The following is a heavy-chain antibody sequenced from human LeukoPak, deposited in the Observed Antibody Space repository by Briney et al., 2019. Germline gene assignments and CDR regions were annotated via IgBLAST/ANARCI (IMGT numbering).Heavy chain of an antibody. CDR1: GFSFNNYW. V-gene: IGHV3-7*05. CDR3: ARDYDFWSGYLDY. D-gene: IGHD3-3*01. Sequence: GGSLRLSWAGSGFSFNNYWMSWVRQAPGKGLEWVANIKQDGSEKYYVDSVKGRFSISRDNAKNSLYLQMNSLRAEDTAVYYCARDYDFWSGYLDYWGQGTLVTVSS. J-gene: IGHJ4*02. CDR2: IKQDGSEK.